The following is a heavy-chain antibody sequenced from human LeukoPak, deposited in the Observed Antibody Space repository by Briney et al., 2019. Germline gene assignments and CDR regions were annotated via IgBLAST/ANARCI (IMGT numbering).Heavy chain of an antibody. D-gene: IGHD3-9*01. CDR3: ARSPDRYYDILTGYYNIWFDP. V-gene: IGHV1-8*01. Sequence: ASVHVSCKASGYTFTNYDINWVRQATGQGLEWLGWMNPDTGNTGSAHKFQGRVTMTRNTSISTAYMELSSLRSDDTAVYYCARSPDRYYDILTGYYNIWFDPWGQGTLVTVSS. CDR1: GYTFTNYD. CDR2: MNPDTGNT. J-gene: IGHJ5*01.